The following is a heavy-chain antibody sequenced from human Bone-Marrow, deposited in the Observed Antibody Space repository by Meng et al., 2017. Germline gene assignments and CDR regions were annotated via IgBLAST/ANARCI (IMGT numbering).Heavy chain of an antibody. CDR3: ARDEYSSGWYT. V-gene: IGHV1-69*04. J-gene: IGHJ4*02. CDR2: IIPILGIA. CDR1: GYTFPDYW. Sequence: SVKVSCKASGYTFPDYWLHWVRQAPGQGLEWMGRIIPILGIANYAQKFQGRVTITADKSTSTAYMELSSLRSEDTAVYYCARDEYSSGWYTWGQGTLVTVSS. D-gene: IGHD6-19*01.